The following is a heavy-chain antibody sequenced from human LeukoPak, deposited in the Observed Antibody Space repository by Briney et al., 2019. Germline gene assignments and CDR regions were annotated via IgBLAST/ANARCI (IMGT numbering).Heavy chain of an antibody. CDR2: IIPIFGTA. CDR3: ARDLGYSYGYRYYYYYMDV. V-gene: IGHV1-69*05. D-gene: IGHD5-18*01. Sequence: SVKGSCKASGGTFSSYAISWVRQAPGQGLEWMGGIIPIFGTANYAQKLQGRVTITTDESTSTAYMELSSLRSEDTAVYYCARDLGYSYGYRYYYYYMDVWGKGTTVTVSS. J-gene: IGHJ6*03. CDR1: GGTFSSYA.